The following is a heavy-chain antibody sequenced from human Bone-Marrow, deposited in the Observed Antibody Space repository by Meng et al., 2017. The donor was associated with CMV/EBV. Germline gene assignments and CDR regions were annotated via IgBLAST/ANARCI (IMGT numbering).Heavy chain of an antibody. J-gene: IGHJ4*02. CDR1: GGSISSSSYY. CDR3: ASVAAAGTVDY. Sequence: SETLSLTCTVSGGSISSSSYYWGWIRQPPGKGLEWIGSIYYSGNTYYNPSLNSRLTISVDTSKNQFSLKLSSVTAADTAVYYCASVAAAGTVDYWGQGTLVTVSS. D-gene: IGHD6-13*01. CDR2: IYYSGNT. V-gene: IGHV4-39*07.